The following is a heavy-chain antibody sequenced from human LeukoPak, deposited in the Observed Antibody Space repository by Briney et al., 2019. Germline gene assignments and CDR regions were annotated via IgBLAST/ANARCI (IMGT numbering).Heavy chain of an antibody. J-gene: IGHJ4*02. CDR1: GGSISSYY. CDR3: ARGSRELLGLYYFDY. D-gene: IGHD1-26*01. CDR2: IYYSGST. V-gene: IGHV4-59*01. Sequence: SETLSLTCTVSGGSISSYYWSWIRQPPGKGLEWIGYIYYSGSTNYNPSLKSRVTISVDTSKNQFSRKLSSVTAADTAVYYCARGSRELLGLYYFDYWGQGTLVTVSS.